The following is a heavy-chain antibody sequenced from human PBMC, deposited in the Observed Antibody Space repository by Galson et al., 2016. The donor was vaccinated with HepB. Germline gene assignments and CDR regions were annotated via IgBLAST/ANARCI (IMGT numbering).Heavy chain of an antibody. CDR1: GYTFTSYS. J-gene: IGHJ4*02. Sequence: SVKVSCKASGYTFTSYSMHWVRQAPGQRLEWMGWINAGNGNTKYSQKFQGRVTITRDTSASTAYMELSSLRSEDTAVYYCARGVGDRAMVPYFDYWGQGTLGTVSS. CDR3: ARGVGDRAMVPYFDY. V-gene: IGHV1-3*01. D-gene: IGHD5-18*01. CDR2: INAGNGNT.